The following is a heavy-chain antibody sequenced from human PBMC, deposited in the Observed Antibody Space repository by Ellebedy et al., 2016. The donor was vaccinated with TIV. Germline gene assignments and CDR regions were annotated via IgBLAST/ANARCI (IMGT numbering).Heavy chain of an antibody. CDR3: ATSPYDYVWGSYRLWYFDY. J-gene: IGHJ4*02. V-gene: IGHV3-7*01. CDR2: IKQDGSEN. D-gene: IGHD3-16*02. CDR1: GFTFSSYW. Sequence: GGSLRLSCAASGFTFSSYWMSWVRQAPGKGLEWVANIKQDGSENYYVDSVKGRFTVSRDNAKNSLYLQMNSLRAEDTAVYYCATSPYDYVWGSYRLWYFDYWGQGTLVTVSS.